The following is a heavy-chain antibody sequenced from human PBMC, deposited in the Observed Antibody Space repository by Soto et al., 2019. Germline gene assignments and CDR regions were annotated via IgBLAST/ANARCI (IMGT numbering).Heavy chain of an antibody. V-gene: IGHV1-3*01. CDR1: GYTFSSYA. CDR2: INAGYGNT. CDR3: ARDTADGTFDF. D-gene: IGHD1-1*01. Sequence: ASVKVSCKASGYTFSSYAMHWVRQAPGQRLEWMGWINAGYGNTKSSQKFQDRVTISRDTSASTAYMELTSLRSEDTAVYYCARDTADGTFDFWGPGTMVTVSS. J-gene: IGHJ4*02.